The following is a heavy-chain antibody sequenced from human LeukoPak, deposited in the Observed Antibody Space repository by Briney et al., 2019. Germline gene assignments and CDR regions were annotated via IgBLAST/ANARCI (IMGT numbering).Heavy chain of an antibody. CDR1: GFSFSGYA. D-gene: IGHD2/OR15-2a*01. Sequence: GSLRLSFAASGFSFSGYAMSWVRQAPEKGLEWVSHIGTTDGSTFYADSVKGRFTISRDNSKNTLYLQMNSLRAEDTAVYFCARKHLQTPFVFLDVWGQGTTVTVSS. CDR3: ARKHLQTPFVFLDV. V-gene: IGHV3-23*01. CDR2: IGTTDGST. J-gene: IGHJ6*02.